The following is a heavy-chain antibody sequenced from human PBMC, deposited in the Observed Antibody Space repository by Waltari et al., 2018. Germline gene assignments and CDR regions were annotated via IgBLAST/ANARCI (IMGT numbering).Heavy chain of an antibody. CDR3: VRDHSQISFGWLFKD. D-gene: IGHD3-9*01. CDR1: GFTFNNYW. Sequence: EVQLVESGGGLVQPGGSLRLSCTTSGFTFNNYWMHWVRHDPGKGLLWGSRINKDGSSTDYADAAKGRFTISRDNAKNTLYLQMSSLRAEDTAVYYCVRDHSQISFGWLFKDWGRGTLVTVSS. V-gene: IGHV3-74*01. CDR2: INKDGSST. J-gene: IGHJ4*02.